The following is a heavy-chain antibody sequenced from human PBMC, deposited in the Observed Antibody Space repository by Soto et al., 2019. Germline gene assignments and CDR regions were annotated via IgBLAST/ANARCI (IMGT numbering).Heavy chain of an antibody. CDR3: ARVRGVATIVYYYGMDV. V-gene: IGHV4-31*03. Sequence: SETLSLTCTVSGGSIGSGGDYWSWIRQHPGKGLEWIGYIYYSGSTYYNPSLKSRVTISVDTSKNQFSLKLSSVTAADTAVYYWARVRGVATIVYYYGMDVWGQGTTVTVSS. CDR1: GGSIGSGGDY. D-gene: IGHD5-12*01. CDR2: IYYSGST. J-gene: IGHJ6*02.